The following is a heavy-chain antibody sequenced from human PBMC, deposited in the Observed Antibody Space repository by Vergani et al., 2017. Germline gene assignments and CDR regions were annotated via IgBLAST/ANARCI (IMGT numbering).Heavy chain of an antibody. V-gene: IGHV5-10-1*03. D-gene: IGHD3-10*01. J-gene: IGHJ4*02. CDR3: AKGRYYGSGAVDY. CDR1: GYSFTSYW. CDR2: IDTSDSYT. Sequence: EVQLVQSGAEVKKPGESLRISCKGSGYSFTSYWISWVRQMPGKGLEWMGRIDTSDSYTNYSPSFHGHVTISADKFIRTAYLQGSSLKASDTAMYYCAKGRYYGSGAVDYWGQGTLVTVYS.